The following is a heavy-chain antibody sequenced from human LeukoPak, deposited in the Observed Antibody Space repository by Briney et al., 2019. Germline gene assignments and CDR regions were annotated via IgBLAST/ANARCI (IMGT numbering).Heavy chain of an antibody. CDR3: AKDPHYYGSGSLINYYYYYGMDV. D-gene: IGHD3-10*01. CDR2: ISYDGSKK. V-gene: IGHV3-30*02. J-gene: IGHJ6*02. CDR1: GFPFSSYD. Sequence: PGGSLRLSCAASGFPFSSYDRHWFRQPPGKGLEWVAFISYDGSKKYYADSVKGRFTISRDNSKNTLYLQMNSLRAEDTAVYYCAKDPHYYGSGSLINYYYYYGMDVWGQGTTVTVSS.